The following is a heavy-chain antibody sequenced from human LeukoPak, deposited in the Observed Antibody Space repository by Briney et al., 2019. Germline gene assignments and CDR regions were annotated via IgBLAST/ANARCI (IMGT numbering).Heavy chain of an antibody. CDR3: ARDVIPTPKYCSGGSCYSGSGMDV. CDR1: GFTFSSYG. CDR2: IWYDGSNK. D-gene: IGHD2-15*01. Sequence: GGSLRLSCAASGFTFSSYGMHWVRQAPGKGLEWVAVIWYDGSNKYYADSVKGRFTISRDNSKNTLYLQMNSLRAEDTAVYYCARDVIPTPKYCSGGSCYSGSGMDVWGQGTTVTVSS. J-gene: IGHJ6*02. V-gene: IGHV3-33*01.